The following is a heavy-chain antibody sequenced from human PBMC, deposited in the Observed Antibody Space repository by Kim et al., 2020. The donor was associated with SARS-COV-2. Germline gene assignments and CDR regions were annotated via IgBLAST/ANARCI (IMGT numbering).Heavy chain of an antibody. Sequence: GGSLRHSCAASGFSFGSYDMHWVRQVRGKGLEWVSGISPNGGAIGYADSVKGRFTVSRDNAKNSLYLEMKSLRPEDTAFYYCAKADCAGDCYLVDYWGQG. CDR1: GFSFGSYD. J-gene: IGHJ4*02. CDR2: ISPNGGAI. D-gene: IGHD2-21*02. V-gene: IGHV3-9*01. CDR3: AKADCAGDCYLVDY.